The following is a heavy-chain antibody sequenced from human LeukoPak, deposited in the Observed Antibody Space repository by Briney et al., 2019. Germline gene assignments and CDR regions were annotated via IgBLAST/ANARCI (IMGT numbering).Heavy chain of an antibody. CDR3: ARSVYDTSNFDY. J-gene: IGHJ4*02. CDR2: ISYDGSNK. CDR1: GFTFSSYG. Sequence: GGSLRLSCAASGFTFSSYGMHWVRQAPGKGLEWVAVISYDGSNKYYADSVKGRFTISRDNSKNTLYLQMNSLRAEDTAVYYCARSVYDTSNFDYWGQGTLVTVSS. D-gene: IGHD3-22*01. V-gene: IGHV3-30*03.